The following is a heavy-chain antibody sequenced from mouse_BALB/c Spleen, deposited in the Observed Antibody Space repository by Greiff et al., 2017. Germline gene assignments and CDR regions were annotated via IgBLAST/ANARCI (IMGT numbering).Heavy chain of an antibody. CDR3: ASYDYDGPAY. D-gene: IGHD2-4*01. J-gene: IGHJ3*01. V-gene: IGHV5-12-2*01. CDR2: ISNGGGST. CDR1: GFTFSSYT. Sequence: DVKLVESGGGLVQPGGSLKLSCAASGFTFSSYTMSWVRQTPEKRLEWVAYISNGGGSTYYPDTVKGRFTISRDNAKNTLYLQMSSLKSEDTAMYYCASYDYDGPAYWGQGTLVTVSA.